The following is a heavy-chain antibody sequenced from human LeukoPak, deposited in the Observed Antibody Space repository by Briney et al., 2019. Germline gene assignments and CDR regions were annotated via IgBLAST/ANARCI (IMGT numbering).Heavy chain of an antibody. CDR3: AKEPVPLFWTDPVDYFDF. V-gene: IGHV3-23*01. CDR2: ISGSGGST. Sequence: GGSLRLSCAASGFTFSSYAMSWVRQAPGKGLEWVSAISGSGGSTYYAYSVKGRFTISRDNSKNTLYLQMNSLRAEDTAVYYCAKEPVPLFWTDPVDYFDFWGQGTLGNVSS. D-gene: IGHD3/OR15-3a*01. J-gene: IGHJ4*02. CDR1: GFTFSSYA.